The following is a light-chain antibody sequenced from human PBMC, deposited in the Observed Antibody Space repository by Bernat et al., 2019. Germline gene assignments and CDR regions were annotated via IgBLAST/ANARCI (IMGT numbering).Light chain of an antibody. Sequence: DAVLTQSPLSLPVTLGQPAFISCRCSQSPMHSDGNTYLDWFHQRPGQSPRRLIYRVSNRDSGVPDRFSGSVSGTDLPMEISRVEAEDVGIYYGMQGAHWPHTCGQGTKLEIK. CDR3: MQGAHWPHT. CDR2: RVS. CDR1: QSPMHSDGNTY. V-gene: IGKV2-30*02. J-gene: IGKJ2*01.